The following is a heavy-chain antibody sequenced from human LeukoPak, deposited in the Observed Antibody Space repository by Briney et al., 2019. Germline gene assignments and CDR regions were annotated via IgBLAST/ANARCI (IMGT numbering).Heavy chain of an antibody. J-gene: IGHJ4*02. CDR3: AKKDGYCSSTSCRGYFDH. Sequence: PGGSLRLSCAASGFTFSSYGMSWVRQAPGKGLEWVSSISTSSASTYYADSVKGRFTISRDNSKNTLYLQMNSLRAEDTAVYYCAKKDGYCSSTSCRGYFDHWGQGTLVTVSS. D-gene: IGHD2-2*03. CDR2: ISTSSAST. CDR1: GFTFSSYG. V-gene: IGHV3-23*01.